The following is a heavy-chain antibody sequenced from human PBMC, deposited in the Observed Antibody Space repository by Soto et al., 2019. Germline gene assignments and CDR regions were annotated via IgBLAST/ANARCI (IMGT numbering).Heavy chain of an antibody. CDR3: ARFPEY. V-gene: IGHV4-38-2*02. Sequence: TPSLRLTVSHASISSDYYSGWIRHPPGTGMEWIGSLYHSGSTHYNPSLKSRVTISGDTSRNQFSLKCFAVTAAHTAAYVGARFPEYWGRGT. CDR1: HASISSDYY. J-gene: IGHJ4*02. CDR2: LYHSGST.